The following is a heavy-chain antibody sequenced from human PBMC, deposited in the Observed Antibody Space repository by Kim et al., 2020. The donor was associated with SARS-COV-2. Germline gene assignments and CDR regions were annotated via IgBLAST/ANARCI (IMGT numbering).Heavy chain of an antibody. J-gene: IGHJ4*02. V-gene: IGHV4-59*01. CDR3: ARSEGRASWHQFDY. Sequence: SETLSHTCTVSSDSFSAYYWSWIRQIPGKGLEWIGYIFYSGSTNYNPSLKSRATISWDTSRNQFSLDLTSVTQADTAVYYCARSEGRASWHQFDYWGQGVLVTVSS. CDR1: SDSFSAYY. CDR2: IFYSGST.